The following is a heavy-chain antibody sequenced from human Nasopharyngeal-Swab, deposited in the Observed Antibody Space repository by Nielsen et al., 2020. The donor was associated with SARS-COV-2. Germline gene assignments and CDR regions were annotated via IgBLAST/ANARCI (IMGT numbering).Heavy chain of an antibody. CDR2: IRYDGNNK. D-gene: IGHD5-18*01. J-gene: IGHJ4*02. Sequence: VRQAPGKGLEWVAIIRYDGNNKYYADSVKGRFTISRDNSKNTLYLQMNSLRAEDTAVYYCARDFGTAMYHSFFDYWGQGTLVTVSS. V-gene: IGHV3-33*01. CDR3: ARDFGTAMYHSFFDY.